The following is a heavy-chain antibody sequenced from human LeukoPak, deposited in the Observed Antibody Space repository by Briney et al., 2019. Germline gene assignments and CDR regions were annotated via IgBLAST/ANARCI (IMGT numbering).Heavy chain of an antibody. Sequence: SETLSLTCTVSGGSISSYYWSWIRQPPGKGLEWIGYIYYSGSTNYNPSLKSRVTISVDTSKNQFSLKLSSVAAADTAVYYCARGIAAAGTSFDYWGQGTLVTVSS. J-gene: IGHJ4*02. CDR2: IYYSGST. CDR3: ARGIAAAGTSFDY. D-gene: IGHD6-13*01. V-gene: IGHV4-59*01. CDR1: GGSISSYY.